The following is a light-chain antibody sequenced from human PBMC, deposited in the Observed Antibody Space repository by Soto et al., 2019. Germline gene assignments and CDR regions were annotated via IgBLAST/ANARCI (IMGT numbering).Light chain of an antibody. Sequence: EVVMTQSPATLSVSLGDRATLSCRASQSVSSNLAWYQQKPGQAPRLLIYGASTRASGIPARFSGSGSGTEFTLTISSLQSEDFAVYSCQQYNNWPFTFGGGTKVEIK. CDR1: QSVSSN. J-gene: IGKJ4*01. V-gene: IGKV3-15*01. CDR2: GAS. CDR3: QQYNNWPFT.